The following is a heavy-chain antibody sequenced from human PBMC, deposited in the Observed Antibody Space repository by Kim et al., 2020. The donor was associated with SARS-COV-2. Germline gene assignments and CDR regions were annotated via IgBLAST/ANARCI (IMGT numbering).Heavy chain of an antibody. CDR1: GGSISNYY. D-gene: IGHD2-2*01. Sequence: SETLSLTCTVSGGSISNYYWSWIRQPPGKGLEWIGYIYYSGSTNYNPSLQSRVTMSVNTSKIQFSLKLSSVTAADTAVYYCARGILGFCSSSNCPEGAFDIWGQGTMVTVSS. CDR2: IYYSGST. J-gene: IGHJ3*02. V-gene: IGHV4-59*01. CDR3: ARGILGFCSSSNCPEGAFDI.